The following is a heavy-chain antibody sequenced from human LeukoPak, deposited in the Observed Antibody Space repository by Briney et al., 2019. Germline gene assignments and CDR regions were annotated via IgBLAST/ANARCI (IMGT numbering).Heavy chain of an antibody. V-gene: IGHV1-69*04. CDR1: GGTFSSYA. J-gene: IGHJ4*02. D-gene: IGHD2-15*01. CDR3: ARLVAATVFDY. CDR2: IIPILGIA. Sequence: GASVKVSCKASGGTFSSYAISWVRQAPGQGLEWMGRIIPILGIANYAQKFQGRVTITADTSTSTAYMELRSLRSDDTAVYYCARLVAATVFDYWGQGTLVTVSS.